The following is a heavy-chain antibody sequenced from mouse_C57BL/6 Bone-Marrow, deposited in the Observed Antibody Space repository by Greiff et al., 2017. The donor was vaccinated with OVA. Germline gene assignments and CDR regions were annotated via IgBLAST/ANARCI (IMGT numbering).Heavy chain of an antibody. Sequence: DAGGGLVQPKGSLKLSCAASGFSFNTYAMNWVRQAPGKGLEWVARIRSKSNNYATYYADSVKDRFTISRDDSESMLYLQMNNLKTEDTAMYYCVREDIMDYWGQGTSVTVSS. CDR3: VREDIMDY. J-gene: IGHJ4*01. CDR2: IRSKSNNYAT. V-gene: IGHV10-1*01. CDR1: GFSFNTYA.